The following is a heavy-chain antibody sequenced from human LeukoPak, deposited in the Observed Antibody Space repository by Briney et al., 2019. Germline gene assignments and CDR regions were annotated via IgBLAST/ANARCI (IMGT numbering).Heavy chain of an antibody. V-gene: IGHV3-21*01. D-gene: IGHD3-3*01. CDR3: ARGLINTPDYDFWSGLDY. J-gene: IGHJ4*02. CDR2: ISSSSSYI. CDR1: GFTFSSYS. Sequence: GGSLRLSCAASGFTFSSYSMNWVRQAPGKGLEWVSSISSSSSYIYYADSVKGRFTISRDNAKNSLYLQMNSLRAEDTAVYYCARGLINTPDYDFWSGLDYWGQGTLVTVSS.